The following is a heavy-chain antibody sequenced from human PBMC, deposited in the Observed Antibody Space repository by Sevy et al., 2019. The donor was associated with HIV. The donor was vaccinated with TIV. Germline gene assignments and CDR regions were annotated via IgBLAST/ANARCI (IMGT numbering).Heavy chain of an antibody. CDR2: ISGSGNTI. Sequence: GGSLRLSCAASGFIFSDYYMSWIRQAPGKGLEWVSYISGSGNTIYYTDPVKGRFTISRDNAKDSLYLKMNSLRAEDTAVYYCARAGGSWALRYWGQGSLVTVSS. J-gene: IGHJ4*02. V-gene: IGHV3-11*01. D-gene: IGHD1-26*01. CDR1: GFIFSDYY. CDR3: ARAGGSWALRY.